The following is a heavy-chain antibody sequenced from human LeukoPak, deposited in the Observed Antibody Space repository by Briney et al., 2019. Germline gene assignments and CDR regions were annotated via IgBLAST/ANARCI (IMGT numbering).Heavy chain of an antibody. D-gene: IGHD3-3*01. J-gene: IGHJ5*02. CDR3: ARSTTLKLRFLQYNWFDP. V-gene: IGHV1-2*02. Sequence: ASVKVSCKASGYTFTGYYMHWVRQAPGQGLEWIGWINPNSGGTNYAQKFQGRVTMTRDTSISTAYMELSRLRSDDTAVYYCARSTTLKLRFLQYNWFDPWGQGTLVTVSS. CDR1: GYTFTGYY. CDR2: INPNSGGT.